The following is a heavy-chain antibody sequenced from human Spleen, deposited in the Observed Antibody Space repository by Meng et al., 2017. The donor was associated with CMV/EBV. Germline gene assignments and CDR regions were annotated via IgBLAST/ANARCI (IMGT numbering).Heavy chain of an antibody. D-gene: IGHD6-13*01. Sequence: GGSLRLSCAASGFTFRSYGMHWVRQAPDRGLEWVAFIWHDGSKTYYADSVKGRFTISRDNSKSTLYLQLNSLRPEDTALYYCARGHTYRSSSQGFDPWGQGVLVTVSS. J-gene: IGHJ5*02. CDR1: GFTFRSYG. CDR2: IWHDGSKT. CDR3: ARGHTYRSSSQGFDP. V-gene: IGHV3-30*02.